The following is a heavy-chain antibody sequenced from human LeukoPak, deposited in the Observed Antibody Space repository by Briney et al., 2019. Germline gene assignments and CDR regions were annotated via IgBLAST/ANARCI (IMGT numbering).Heavy chain of an antibody. V-gene: IGHV4-59*01. CDR1: GGSISSYY. Sequence: SETLSLTCTVSGGSISSYYWSWIRQPPGKGLEWIGYIYYSGSTNYNPSLKSRVTISVDTSKNQFSLKLSSVTAADTAVYYCARDGDVELAFDYWGQGALVTVSS. D-gene: IGHD7-27*01. J-gene: IGHJ4*02. CDR2: IYYSGST. CDR3: ARDGDVELAFDY.